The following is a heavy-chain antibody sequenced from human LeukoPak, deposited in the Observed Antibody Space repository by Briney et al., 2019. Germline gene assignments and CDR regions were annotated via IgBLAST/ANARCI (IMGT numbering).Heavy chain of an antibody. J-gene: IGHJ6*03. Sequence: SETLSLTCAVYGGSFSGYYWSWIRQPPGKGLEWIGEINHSGSTNYNPSLKSRVTISVDTSKNQFSLKLSSVTAADTAVYYCARLGLNYYYYMDVWGKGTTVTISS. D-gene: IGHD3-10*01. CDR3: ARLGLNYYYYMDV. CDR2: INHSGST. CDR1: GGSFSGYY. V-gene: IGHV4-34*01.